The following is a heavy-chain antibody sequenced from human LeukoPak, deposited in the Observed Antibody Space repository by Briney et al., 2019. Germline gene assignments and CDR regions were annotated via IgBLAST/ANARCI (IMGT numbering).Heavy chain of an antibody. V-gene: IGHV1-58*01. D-gene: IGHD4-23*01. CDR2: IGVGGGNT. Sequence: GASVKVSCKPSGFTFSRSAVQWVRQARGQGLEWIGWIGVGGGNTNYAQRFQDRVTITRDMSTRTAYMELSSLRSEDTAVYYCAAEIYGGNTDCCTFDFWGPGTPVTVSS. CDR1: GFTFSRSA. CDR3: AAEIYGGNTDCCTFDF. J-gene: IGHJ3*01.